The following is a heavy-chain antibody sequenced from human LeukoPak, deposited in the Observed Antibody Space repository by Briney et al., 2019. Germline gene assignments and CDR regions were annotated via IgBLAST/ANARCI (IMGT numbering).Heavy chain of an antibody. CDR1: GFTFSSYA. CDR3: ARDRGSGSYPNDY. J-gene: IGHJ4*02. D-gene: IGHD3-10*01. Sequence: TGGSLRLSCAAAGFTFSSYAMSWVRQAPGKGLEWVSGMSGSGGSTYYADSVKGRFTISRDNSKNTLYLQMNSRRAEDTAVYYCARDRGSGSYPNDYWGQGTLVTVSS. V-gene: IGHV3-23*01. CDR2: MSGSGGST.